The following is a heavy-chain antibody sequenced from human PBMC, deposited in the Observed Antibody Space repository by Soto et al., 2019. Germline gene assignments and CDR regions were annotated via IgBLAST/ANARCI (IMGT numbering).Heavy chain of an antibody. CDR2: ISSNSAYI. D-gene: IGHD6-13*01. CDR3: TRDASRDSSARSWFDP. Sequence: GPLLLSCSASGFTFRSFTMNWVRQAPGKGLEWVSTISSNSAYIYYTDALRGRFTISRDNAKNSLHLQMNSLRAEDTAVYYCTRDASRDSSARSWFDPWGPGTLVTVYS. J-gene: IGHJ5*02. CDR1: GFTFRSFT. V-gene: IGHV3-21*01.